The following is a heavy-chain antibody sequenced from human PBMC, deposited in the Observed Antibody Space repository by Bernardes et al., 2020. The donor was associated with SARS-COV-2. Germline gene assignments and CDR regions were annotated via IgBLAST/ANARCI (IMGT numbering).Heavy chain of an antibody. CDR2: IYYSGST. D-gene: IGHD3-10*01. Sequence: SETLSLTCTVSGGSISSYYWSWIRQPPGKGLEWIGYIYYSGSTNYNPSLKSRVTISVDTSKNQFSLKLSSVTAADTAVYYCARDLVSYGMDVWGQGTTVTGTS. CDR1: GGSISSYY. CDR3: ARDLVSYGMDV. V-gene: IGHV4-59*01. J-gene: IGHJ6*02.